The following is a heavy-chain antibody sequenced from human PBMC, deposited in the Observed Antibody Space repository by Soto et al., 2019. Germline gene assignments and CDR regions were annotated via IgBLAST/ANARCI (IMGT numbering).Heavy chain of an antibody. CDR1: GYSFANYW. J-gene: IGHJ6*02. V-gene: IGHV5-10-1*01. Sequence: GESLKISCQGSGYSFANYWISWVRQMPGKGLEWMGRFNPSDSYTDYNPSFQGHVTISADKSVSTAYVQWSSLKASDTAMYFCARHPYIGGLDVWGQGTAVTVSS. D-gene: IGHD2-15*01. CDR3: ARHPYIGGLDV. CDR2: FNPSDSYT.